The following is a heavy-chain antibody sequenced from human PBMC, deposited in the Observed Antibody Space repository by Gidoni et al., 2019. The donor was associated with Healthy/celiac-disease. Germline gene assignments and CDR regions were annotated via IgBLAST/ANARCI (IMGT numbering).Heavy chain of an antibody. J-gene: IGHJ5*02. CDR3: ARGMANNKGWFDP. CDR2: IIPILGIA. D-gene: IGHD3-10*01. V-gene: IGHV1-69*09. Sequence: QVQLVQSGAEVKKPGSSVKVSCQASGGTFSSYAISWVRQAPGQGLEWMGRIIPILGIANYAQKFQGRVTITADKSTSTAYMELSSLRSEDTAVYYCARGMANNKGWFDPWGQGTLVTVSS. CDR1: GGTFSSYA.